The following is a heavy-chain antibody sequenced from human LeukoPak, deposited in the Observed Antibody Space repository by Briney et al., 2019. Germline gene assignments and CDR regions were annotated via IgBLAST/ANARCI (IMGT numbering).Heavy chain of an antibody. V-gene: IGHV1-69*04. CDR2: IIPILGIA. D-gene: IGHD3-22*01. CDR3: ARGKSSGYLAY. Sequence: ASVTVSCKASGGTFSSYAISWVRQAPGQGLEWMGRIIPILGIANYAQKFQGRVTITADKSTSTAYMELSSLRSEDTAVYYCARGKSSGYLAYWGQGTLVTVSS. CDR1: GGTFSSYA. J-gene: IGHJ4*02.